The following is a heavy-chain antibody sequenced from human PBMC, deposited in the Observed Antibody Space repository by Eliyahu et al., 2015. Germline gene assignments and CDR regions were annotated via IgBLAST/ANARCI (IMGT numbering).Heavy chain of an antibody. V-gene: IGHV3-30*03. CDR2: IAXDGSNK. CDR3: TREGGAYE. CDR1: XFTFTXYG. Sequence: QVRLVESGGGXVQPGXSXXFTFTXYGLXLIREGTGKGLEWVAFIAXDGSNKYYRDFVKGRFTISRXNSKNTLFLQMSSLRAEDTAVYYCTREGGAYEWGQGTLVTVAS. D-gene: IGHD5-12*01. J-gene: IGHJ4*02.